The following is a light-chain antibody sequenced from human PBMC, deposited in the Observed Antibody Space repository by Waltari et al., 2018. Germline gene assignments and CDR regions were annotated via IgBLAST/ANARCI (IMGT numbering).Light chain of an antibody. J-gene: IGLJ2*01. CDR1: GSNIGAGYD. V-gene: IGLV1-40*01. Sequence: QSVLTQPPSVSGAPGQRVTISCTGSGSNIGAGYDVHWYQQLPGKAPKLRIYGSNTRPSGVPDRFFGSQSGTSASLAITGLQAEDEAEYYCQSYDTSLSVVFGGGTKLTVL. CDR3: QSYDTSLSVV. CDR2: GSN.